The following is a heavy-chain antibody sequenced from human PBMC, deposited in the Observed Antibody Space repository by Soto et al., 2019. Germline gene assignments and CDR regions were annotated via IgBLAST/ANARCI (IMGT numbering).Heavy chain of an antibody. Sequence: EGQLVESGGGLVQPGGSLKLSCAASGFTFVGSAMHWVRQASGKGLEWVGHIRSKTNSYATAYAESVKGRFTISRDDSMNTAYLQMNSLKTEDTAVYFCTRQTDAVQWLVVPTDYNFDYWGQGTLVTVSS. J-gene: IGHJ4*02. CDR2: IRSKTNSYAT. CDR3: TRQTDAVQWLVVPTDYNFDY. CDR1: GFTFVGSA. D-gene: IGHD6-19*01. V-gene: IGHV3-73*02.